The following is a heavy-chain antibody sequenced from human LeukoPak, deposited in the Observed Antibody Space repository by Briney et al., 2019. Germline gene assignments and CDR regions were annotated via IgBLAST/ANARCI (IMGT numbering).Heavy chain of an antibody. CDR3: ARDPTSAGWFDP. CDR2: ISSSSSYI. J-gene: IGHJ5*02. CDR1: GFTFSNYA. D-gene: IGHD3-16*01. V-gene: IGHV3-21*01. Sequence: GGSLRLSCVVSGFTFSNYAMTWVRQAPGKGLEWVSSISSSSSYIYYADSVKGRFTISRDNAKNSLYLQMNSLRAEDTAVYYCARDPTSAGWFDPWGQGTLVTVSS.